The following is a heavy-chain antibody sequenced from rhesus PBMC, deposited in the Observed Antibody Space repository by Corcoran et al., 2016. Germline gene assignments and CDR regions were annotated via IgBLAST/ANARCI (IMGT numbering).Heavy chain of an antibody. V-gene: IGHV4-165*01. CDR3: ARDLRFDV. CDR2: IYGSSGST. J-gene: IGHJ5-1*01. Sequence: QVQLQESGPGLVKPSETLSLTCAVSGDSITSYYWSWIRQSPGKGLEWIGYIYGSSGSTYYSPSLKTRVTLSTDTSKNQFSLTLNSVTAADAAVYYCARDLRFDVWGPGVLVTVSS. CDR1: GDSITSYY.